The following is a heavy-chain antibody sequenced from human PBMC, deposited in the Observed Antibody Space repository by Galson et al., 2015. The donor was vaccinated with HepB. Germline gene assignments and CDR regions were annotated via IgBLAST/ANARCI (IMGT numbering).Heavy chain of an antibody. CDR3: TKGGPRYAVDV. CDR2: INSRSSAI. J-gene: IGHJ6*02. CDR1: GFAFSDYY. D-gene: IGHD1-1*01. V-gene: IGHV3-11*04. Sequence: SLRLSCAASGFAFSDYYMTWIRQAPGKGLEWLSYINSRSSAIYYADSVRGRFTISRDNAERTLYLQMNSLTAEDTAVYYCTKGGPRYAVDVWGQGTTVTVSS.